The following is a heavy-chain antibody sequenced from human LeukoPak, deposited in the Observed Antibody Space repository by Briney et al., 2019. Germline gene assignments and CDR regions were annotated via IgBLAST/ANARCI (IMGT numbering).Heavy chain of an antibody. V-gene: IGHV1-2*02. J-gene: IGHJ1*01. CDR3: ARDGVGYYDSSGYYYFQH. D-gene: IGHD3-22*01. CDR1: GYTFTGYY. CDR2: INPNSGGT. Sequence: ASLKVSCKASGYTFTGYYMHWVRQAPGQGLEWMGWINPNSGGTNYAQKFQGRVTMTRDTSISTAYTELSRLRSDDTAVYYCARDGVGYYDSSGYYYFQHWGQGTLVTVSS.